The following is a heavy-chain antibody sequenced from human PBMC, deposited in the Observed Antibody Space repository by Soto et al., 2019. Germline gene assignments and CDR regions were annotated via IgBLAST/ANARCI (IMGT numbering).Heavy chain of an antibody. V-gene: IGHV4-39*01. CDR2: IYYSGST. J-gene: IGHJ4*02. CDR3: ARSAPLDYGDYGVGYFDY. D-gene: IGHD4-17*01. CDR1: GGSISSSSYY. Sequence: QLQLQESGPGLVKPSETLSLTCTVSGGSISSSSYYWGWIRQPPGKGLEWIGSIYYSGSTYYNPSLKSRVTISVDTSKNQFSLKLSSVTAADTAVYYCARSAPLDYGDYGVGYFDYWGQGTLVTVSS.